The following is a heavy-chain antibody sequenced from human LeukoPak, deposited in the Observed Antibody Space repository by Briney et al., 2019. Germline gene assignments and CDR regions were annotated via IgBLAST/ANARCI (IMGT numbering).Heavy chain of an antibody. D-gene: IGHD6-13*01. CDR1: GYTFTSYA. Sequence: ASVKVSCKASGYTFTSYAMNWVRQAPGQGLEWMGRINTSTGNPTYAQGFTGRFVFSLDTSVSTAYLQISSLKAEDTAVYYCAREGKVAAADTIRGENPEFDYWGQGTLVTVSS. J-gene: IGHJ4*02. CDR2: INTSTGNP. CDR3: AREGKVAAADTIRGENPEFDY. V-gene: IGHV7-4-1*02.